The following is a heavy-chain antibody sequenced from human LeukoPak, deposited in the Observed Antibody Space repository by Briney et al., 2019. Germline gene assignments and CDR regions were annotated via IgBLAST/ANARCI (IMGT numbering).Heavy chain of an antibody. J-gene: IGHJ5*02. Sequence: SVKVSCKASGGTFSSYAISWVRQAPGQGLEWMGRIIPIFGTANYAQKFQGRVTITTDESTSTAYMDLSSLRSEDTAVYYCARSSITFGGVIVNPHNWFDPWGQGTLVTVSS. CDR2: IIPIFGTA. V-gene: IGHV1-69*05. CDR3: ARSSITFGGVIVNPHNWFDP. CDR1: GGTFSSYA. D-gene: IGHD3-16*02.